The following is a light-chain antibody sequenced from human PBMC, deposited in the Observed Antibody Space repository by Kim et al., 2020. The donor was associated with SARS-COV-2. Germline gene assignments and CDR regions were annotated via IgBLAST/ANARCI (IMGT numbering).Light chain of an antibody. V-gene: IGKV3D-15*01. CDR1: QGVSTN. Sequence: EIVVTQSPVTLSVSPGERATLSCRASQGVSTNLAWYHHKPGQAPRLLISGASTRATGIPARFSGGGSGAEFTLSISSLQSEDFGVYYCQQYHAWPPTFGQGTKGDIK. CDR3: QQYHAWPPT. J-gene: IGKJ1*01. CDR2: GAS.